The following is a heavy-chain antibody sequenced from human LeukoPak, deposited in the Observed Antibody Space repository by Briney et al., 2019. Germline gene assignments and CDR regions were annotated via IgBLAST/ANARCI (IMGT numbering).Heavy chain of an antibody. CDR1: GGSISSRSYC. D-gene: IGHD5-24*01. CDR3: ARRRDGYNYNY. J-gene: IGHJ4*02. CDR2: IYYSGST. Sequence: SETLSLTCTLSGGSISSRSYCWGWIRQPPGKGLEWIGSIYYSGSTYYNPSLKSRVTISVDTSKNQFSLKLSSVTAADTAVYYCARRRDGYNYNYWGQGTLVTVSS. V-gene: IGHV4-39*01.